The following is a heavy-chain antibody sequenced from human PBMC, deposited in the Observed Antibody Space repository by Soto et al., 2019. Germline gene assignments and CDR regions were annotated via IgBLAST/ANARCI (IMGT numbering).Heavy chain of an antibody. CDR2: IYYSGST. CDR1: GGSISSGYYY. V-gene: IGHV4-30-4*01. J-gene: IGHJ5*02. Sequence: PSETLSLTCTVCGGSISSGYYYWSWIRQPPGKGLEWIGYIYYSGSTYYNPSLKSRVTISVDTSKNQFSLKLSSVAAADTAVYYCARDRVKGWFDPWGQGTLIAVSS. D-gene: IGHD4-4*01. CDR3: ARDRVKGWFDP.